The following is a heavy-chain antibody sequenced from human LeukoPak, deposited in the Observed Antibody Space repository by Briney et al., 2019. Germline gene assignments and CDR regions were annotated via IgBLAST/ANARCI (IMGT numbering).Heavy chain of an antibody. CDR1: GFTFSSYA. Sequence: QSGGSLRLSCAASGFTFSSYAMSWVRQAPGKGLEWVSAISGSGGSTYYADSVKGRFTISRDNSKNTLYLQMNSLRAEDTAVYYCVKDPGSRYGSSSFDYWGQGTLVTVSS. CDR2: ISGSGGST. J-gene: IGHJ4*02. D-gene: IGHD6-6*01. V-gene: IGHV3-23*01. CDR3: VKDPGSRYGSSSFDY.